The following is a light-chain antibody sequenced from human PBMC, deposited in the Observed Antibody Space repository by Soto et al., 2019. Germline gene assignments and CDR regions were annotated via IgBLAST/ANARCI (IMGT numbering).Light chain of an antibody. CDR3: QQYGSPPFT. CDR2: GAS. V-gene: IGKV3-20*01. CDR1: QSFSSSY. Sequence: EIVLTQSPGTLSLSPGERATLSCRASQSFSSSYLAWYQQKPGQAPRLLIYGASSRATGIPDRFSGSGSGTDFTLTISRLESEDFAVYYCQQYGSPPFTFGPGTKVDIK. J-gene: IGKJ3*01.